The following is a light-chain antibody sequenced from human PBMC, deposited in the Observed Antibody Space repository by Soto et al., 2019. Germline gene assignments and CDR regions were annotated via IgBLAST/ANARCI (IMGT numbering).Light chain of an antibody. CDR3: QQYNNWPPT. V-gene: IGKV3-15*01. J-gene: IGKJ1*01. CDR1: QSVSSN. Sequence: EIVMTQSPATLSVSPGERATLSCRASQSVSSNFAWYQQKPGQSPRLLINGASTRATGIPARFSGSGSGTEFTLTISSLQSEDFAVYYCQQYNNWPPTFGQGTKLEFK. CDR2: GAS.